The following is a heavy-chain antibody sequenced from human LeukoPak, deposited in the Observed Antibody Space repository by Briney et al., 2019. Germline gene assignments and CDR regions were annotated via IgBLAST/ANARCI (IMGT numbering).Heavy chain of an antibody. J-gene: IGHJ4*02. D-gene: IGHD3-16*01. Sequence: SETLSLTCTFSGASLTCYYWTWIRQPRGRGLGWVVYVSYSWSPFYTPSLKGRVTISVDTSKNQYSLKLRSVTPADTALYYGARLGAAAGTDHWGPGTLVIVSS. V-gene: IGHV4-59*08. CDR3: ARLGAAAGTDH. CDR1: GASLTCYY. CDR2: VSYSWSP.